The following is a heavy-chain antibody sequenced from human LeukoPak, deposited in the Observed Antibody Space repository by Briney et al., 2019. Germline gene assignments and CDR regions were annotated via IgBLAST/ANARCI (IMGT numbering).Heavy chain of an antibody. V-gene: IGHV3-48*01. D-gene: IGHD2-15*01. CDR1: GFTFSSYS. CDR2: ISSSSSTI. Sequence: GGSLRLSCAASGFTFSSYSMNWVRQAPGKGLEWVSYISSSSSTIYYADSVKGRFTISRDNAKNSLYLQMNSLRAEDTAVYYCAGFGRIPIYYGMDVWGQGTTVTVSS. J-gene: IGHJ6*02. CDR3: AGFGRIPIYYGMDV.